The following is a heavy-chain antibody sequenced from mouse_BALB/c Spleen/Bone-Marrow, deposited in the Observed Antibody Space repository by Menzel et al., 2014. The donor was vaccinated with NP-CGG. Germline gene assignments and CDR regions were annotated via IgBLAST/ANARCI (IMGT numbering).Heavy chain of an antibody. CDR1: GYTFTDYY. CDR2: INPNNGDT. CDR3: AEGERLRAMDY. V-gene: IGHV1-26*01. D-gene: IGHD1-2*01. J-gene: IGHJ4*01. Sequence: VHVKQSRPELVKPGASVKMSCKASGYTFTDYYMKWVKQSHGKSLEWIGDINPNNGDTFSNQKFKGKAKLTVDKSSSTAYMQLDSLTFEDSAVYYCAEGERLRAMDYWGQGTSVTVSS.